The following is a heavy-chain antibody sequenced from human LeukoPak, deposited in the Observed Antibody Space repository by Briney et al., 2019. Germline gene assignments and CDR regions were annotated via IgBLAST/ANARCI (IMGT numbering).Heavy chain of an antibody. CDR2: IYYTGST. D-gene: IGHD4-11*01. V-gene: IGHV4-59*01. J-gene: IGHJ6*02. Sequence: SETLSLTCTVSGGSISGYFRTWVRQPPGKGLEWIGYIYYTGSTNYNPSLKGRVTISVDTSKNQFSLRLSSVTAADTAVYYCARDSRSDYNYYYDYGMDVWGQGTTVTVSS. CDR1: GGSISGYF. CDR3: ARDSRSDYNYYYDYGMDV.